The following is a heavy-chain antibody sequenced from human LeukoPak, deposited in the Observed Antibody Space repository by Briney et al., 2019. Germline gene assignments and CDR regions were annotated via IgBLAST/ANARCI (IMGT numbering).Heavy chain of an antibody. Sequence: GGSLRLSCAATGFTFSGHSMGWVRQAPGRGLEWVSHITSGGTVYYADSVKGRFTISRDNAGTSLYLQMSSLTVEDTGVYYCARGDPYADLWGQGTLVTVSS. CDR1: GFTFSGHS. V-gene: IGHV3-48*01. CDR2: ITSGGTV. J-gene: IGHJ5*02. D-gene: IGHD4-17*01. CDR3: ARGDPYADL.